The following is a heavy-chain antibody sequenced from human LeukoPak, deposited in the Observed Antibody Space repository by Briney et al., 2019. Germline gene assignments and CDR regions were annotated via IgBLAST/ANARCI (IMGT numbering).Heavy chain of an antibody. CDR3: ARGRRKTAPDY. CDR1: GGSFSGYY. V-gene: IGHV4-34*01. D-gene: IGHD2-21*02. J-gene: IGHJ4*02. CDR2: INHSGST. Sequence: PSETLSLTCAVYGGSFSGYYWSWIRQPPGKGLEWIGEINHSGSTNYNPSLKSRVTISVDTSKNQFSLKLSSVTAADTAVYYCARGRRKTAPDYWGQGTLVTVSS.